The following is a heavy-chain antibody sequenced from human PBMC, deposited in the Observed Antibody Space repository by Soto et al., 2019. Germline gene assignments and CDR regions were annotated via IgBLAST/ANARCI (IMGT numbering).Heavy chain of an antibody. Sequence: PSETLSLTCAVYGGSISSGGYYWSWIRQHAGKGLEWIGYIYYSGSTYYNPSLKSRVTISVDTSKNQFSLKLSSVTAADTAVYYCARDSAPYPYSSSSNYYYYGMDVWGQGTTVTVSS. D-gene: IGHD6-6*01. CDR1: GGSISSGGYY. V-gene: IGHV4-31*11. CDR3: ARDSAPYPYSSSSNYYYYGMDV. CDR2: IYYSGST. J-gene: IGHJ6*02.